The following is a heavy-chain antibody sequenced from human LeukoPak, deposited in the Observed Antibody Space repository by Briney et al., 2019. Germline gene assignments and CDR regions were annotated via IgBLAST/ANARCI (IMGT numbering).Heavy chain of an antibody. Sequence: PGGSLRLSCTTSGFNFRAYWMAWVRQAPGKGLEWVAFIRYDGSNKYYADSVKGRFTISRDNAKNSLYLQMNSLRSEDTAVYYCARGTVTTRYYYYYMDVWGKGTTVTVSS. D-gene: IGHD4-11*01. CDR2: IRYDGSNK. V-gene: IGHV3-30*02. CDR1: GFNFRAYW. J-gene: IGHJ6*03. CDR3: ARGTVTTRYYYYYMDV.